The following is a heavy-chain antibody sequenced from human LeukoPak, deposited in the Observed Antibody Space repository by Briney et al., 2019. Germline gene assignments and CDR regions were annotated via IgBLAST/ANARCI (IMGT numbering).Heavy chain of an antibody. V-gene: IGHV3-48*01. CDR3: ARDWPRYRYYYYYYMDV. CDR1: GFTFNRYA. CDR2: ISSSSSTI. J-gene: IGHJ6*03. Sequence: PGGSLRLSCAASGFTFNRYAMHWVRQAPGKGLEWVSYISSSSSTIYYADSVKGRFTISRDNAKNSLYLQMNSLRAEDTAVYYCARDWPRYRYYYYYYMDVWGKGTTVTVSS. D-gene: IGHD4-11*01.